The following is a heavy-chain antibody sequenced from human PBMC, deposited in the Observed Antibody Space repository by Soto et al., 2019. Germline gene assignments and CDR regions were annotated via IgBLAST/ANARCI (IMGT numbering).Heavy chain of an antibody. D-gene: IGHD3-3*01. V-gene: IGHV5-51*01. Sequence: GESLKISCKGSGYSFTSYWIGWVRQMPGKGLEWMGIIYPGDSDTRYSPSFQGQVTITADKSISTAYLQWSSLKASDTAMYYCARHGITIFGVVINFDYWGQGTLVTVSS. CDR3: ARHGITIFGVVINFDY. CDR1: GYSFTSYW. CDR2: IYPGDSDT. J-gene: IGHJ4*02.